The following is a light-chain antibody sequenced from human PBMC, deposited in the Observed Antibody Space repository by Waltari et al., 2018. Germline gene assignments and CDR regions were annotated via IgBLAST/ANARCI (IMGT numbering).Light chain of an antibody. CDR1: ENILTW. J-gene: IGKJ2*01. CDR2: KAS. Sequence: IQMTQSPSTLSASVGHGVAITCRASENILTWLAWYRQKPGKAPKLLIYKASNLQDGVPSRFSGSGSGTEFTLTISSLQPDDFATYYCQQHHGYPHTFGQGTKLEIQ. CDR3: QQHHGYPHT. V-gene: IGKV1-5*03.